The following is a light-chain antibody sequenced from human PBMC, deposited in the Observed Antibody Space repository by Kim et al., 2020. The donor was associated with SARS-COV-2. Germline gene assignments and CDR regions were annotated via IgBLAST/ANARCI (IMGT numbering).Light chain of an antibody. V-gene: IGKV1-39*01. CDR1: QSISRY. Sequence: DIQMTQSPSSLSASVGDRVTITCRASQSISRYLNWYQHKPGKAPKLLIYAESSLHSGVPSRFSGSGSGTDFTLTISSLQPEDFAIYYCQQSYSIPVTFGQGTKLEI. CDR2: AES. CDR3: QQSYSIPVT. J-gene: IGKJ2*01.